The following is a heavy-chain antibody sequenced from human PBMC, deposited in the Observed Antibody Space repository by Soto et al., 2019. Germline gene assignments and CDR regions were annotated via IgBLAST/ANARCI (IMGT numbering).Heavy chain of an antibody. J-gene: IGHJ4*01. V-gene: IGHV4-30-4*01. D-gene: IGHD5-18*01. CDR1: GGSISSGDYY. Sequence: QVQLQESGPGLVKPSQTLSLTCTVSGGSISSGDYYWSWIRQPPGKGLEWIGYIYYSGSTYYNPSLKSRVTISVDTSKNQFSLKLSSVTAADTVVYYCARARRGYSYGYYFDYWGQGTLVTVSS. CDR2: IYYSGST. CDR3: ARARRGYSYGYYFDY.